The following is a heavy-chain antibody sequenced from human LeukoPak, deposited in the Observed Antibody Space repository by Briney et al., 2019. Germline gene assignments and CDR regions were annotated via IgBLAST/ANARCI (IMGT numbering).Heavy chain of an antibody. CDR1: GGSFSGYY. J-gene: IGHJ3*02. CDR2: INHSGST. D-gene: IGHD4-17*01. Sequence: SETLSLTCAVYGGSFSGYYWSWVRQPPGKGLERIGEINHSGSTNYNPSLKSRVTISVDTSKNQFSLKLSSVTAADAAVYYCARAPYGDYDGAFDIWGQRTMVTVSS. V-gene: IGHV4-34*01. CDR3: ARAPYGDYDGAFDI.